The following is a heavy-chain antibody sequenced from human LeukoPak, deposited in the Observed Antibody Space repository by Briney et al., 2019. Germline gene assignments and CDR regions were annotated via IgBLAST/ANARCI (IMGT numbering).Heavy chain of an antibody. J-gene: IGHJ6*04. CDR2: IIPIFGTA. D-gene: IGHD2-2*02. Sequence: SVKVTCKASGGTFSSYAISWVRQAPGQGLEWMGGIIPIFGTANYAQKFQGRVTITADESTSTAYMELSSLRSEDTAVYYCARGPKKGYCSSTSCYSNYYYYGIDVWGKGTTVTVSS. CDR1: GGTFSSYA. CDR3: ARGPKKGYCSSTSCYSNYYYYGIDV. V-gene: IGHV1-69*13.